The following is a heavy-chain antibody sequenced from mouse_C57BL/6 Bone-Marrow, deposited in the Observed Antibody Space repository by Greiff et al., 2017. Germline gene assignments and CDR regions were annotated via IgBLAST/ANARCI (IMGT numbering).Heavy chain of an antibody. CDR2: ISSGSSTI. CDR3: ARGSNPFAY. Sequence: EVKLQESGGGLVKPGGSLKLSCAASGFTFSDYGMHWVRQAPEKGLEWVAYISSGSSTIYYADTVKGRFTISRDNAKNTLFLQMTSLRSEDTAMYYCARGSNPFAYWGQGTLVTVSA. J-gene: IGHJ3*01. CDR1: GFTFSDYG. D-gene: IGHD2-5*01. V-gene: IGHV5-17*01.